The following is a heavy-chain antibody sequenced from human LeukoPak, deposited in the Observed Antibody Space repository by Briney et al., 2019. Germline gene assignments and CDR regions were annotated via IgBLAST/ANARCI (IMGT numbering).Heavy chain of an antibody. CDR2: INPNSGGT. J-gene: IGHJ4*02. Sequence: ASVKVSCKXSGYTFTGYYMHWVRQSPGQGLEWMGRINPNSGGTNYAQKFQGRVTMTRDTSISTAYMELSRLRSDDTAVYYCAREGSGWKFDYWGQGTLVTVSS. D-gene: IGHD6-19*01. V-gene: IGHV1-2*06. CDR1: GYTFTGYY. CDR3: AREGSGWKFDY.